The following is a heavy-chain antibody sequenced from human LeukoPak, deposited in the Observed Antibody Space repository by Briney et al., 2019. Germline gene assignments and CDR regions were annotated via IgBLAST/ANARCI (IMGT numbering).Heavy chain of an antibody. J-gene: IGHJ4*02. CDR2: INDRSNFK. V-gene: IGHV3-23*01. D-gene: IGHD3-16*01. CDR3: AKDHFTGGDYGDYFDL. CDR1: GFIFSDYA. Sequence: SGGSLRLSCVASGFIFSDYAVSWVRQSPGQGLQWVSAINDRSNFKVYADSVRGRFIISRDNSQNTLYLEMNSLRADDTAIYYCAKDHFTGGDYGDYFDLWGQGVLVTVFS.